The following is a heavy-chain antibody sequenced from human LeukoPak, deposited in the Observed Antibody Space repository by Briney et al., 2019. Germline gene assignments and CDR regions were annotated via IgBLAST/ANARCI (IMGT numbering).Heavy chain of an antibody. J-gene: IGHJ1*01. D-gene: IGHD3-22*01. V-gene: IGHV4-61*01. Sequence: SETLSLTCTVSGYSISTGYYWGWIRQSPGKGLEWIGFISYTGSTNYNPSLKSRVTMSVDTSKNQFSLKLSSVTAADTAVYYCARLKYYYDSSGYRAEYFQHWGQGTLVTVSS. CDR3: ARLKYYYDSSGYRAEYFQH. CDR2: ISYTGST. CDR1: GYSISTGYY.